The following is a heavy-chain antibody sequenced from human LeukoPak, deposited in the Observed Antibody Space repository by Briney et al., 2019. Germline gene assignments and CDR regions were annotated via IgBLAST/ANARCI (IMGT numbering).Heavy chain of an antibody. CDR2: INAGNGNT. Sequence: ASVKVSCKASGYTLTSYAMHWVRQAPGQRLEWMGWINAGNGNTKYSQKFQGRVTITRDTSASTAYMELSSLRSEDTAVYYCARDYWATGYFDYWGQGTLVTVSS. CDR1: GYTLTSYA. J-gene: IGHJ4*02. V-gene: IGHV1-3*01. D-gene: IGHD3-9*01. CDR3: ARDYWATGYFDY.